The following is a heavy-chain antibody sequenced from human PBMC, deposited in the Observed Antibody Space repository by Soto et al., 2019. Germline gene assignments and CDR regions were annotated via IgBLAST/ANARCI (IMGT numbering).Heavy chain of an antibody. V-gene: IGHV3-23*01. Sequence: VRLSESGGDLVQTGGSLRLSCAASGFSFSTSAMNWVRQAPGKGPEWISLISGSSDVAYYAESVTGRFTSSRDNSKNTLYLQMKRLRVEDTAIYYCAKYSGDFPVYNGLNAWGQGTTVIVSS. J-gene: IGHJ6*02. CDR1: GFSFSTSA. D-gene: IGHD1-26*01. CDR3: AKYSGDFPVYNGLNA. CDR2: ISGSSDVA.